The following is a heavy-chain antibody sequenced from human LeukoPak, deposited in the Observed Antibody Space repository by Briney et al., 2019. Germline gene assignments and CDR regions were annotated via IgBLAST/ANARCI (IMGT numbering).Heavy chain of an antibody. V-gene: IGHV4-59*01. Sequence: SETLSLTCTVSGGSFSSYYWSWIRLPPKKGLEWIGYIYSSGSTKYNPSLKSRVTISVDPSKNQFSLKLNSVTVADTAVYYCAKSNGYGLIDIWGQGTMVTVSS. CDR2: IYSSGST. J-gene: IGHJ3*02. D-gene: IGHD3-10*01. CDR3: AKSNGYGLIDI. CDR1: GGSFSSYY.